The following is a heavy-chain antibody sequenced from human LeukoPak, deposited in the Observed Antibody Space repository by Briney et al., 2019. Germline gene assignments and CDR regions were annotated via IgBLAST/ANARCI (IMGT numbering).Heavy chain of an antibody. CDR3: ASPSGDYDFWSGYYYGMDV. CDR2: IYSGGST. D-gene: IGHD3-3*01. Sequence: GGSLRLSCAASGFTVSSNYMSWVRQAPGKGLEWVSVIYSGGSTYYADSVKGRFTISRDNSKNTLYLQMNSLRAEDTAVYYCASPSGDYDFWSGYYYGMDVWGQGTTVTVFS. J-gene: IGHJ6*02. CDR1: GFTVSSNY. V-gene: IGHV3-66*02.